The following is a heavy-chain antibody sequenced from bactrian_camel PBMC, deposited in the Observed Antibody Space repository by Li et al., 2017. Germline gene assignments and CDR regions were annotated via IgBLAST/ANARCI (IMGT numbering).Heavy chain of an antibody. D-gene: IGHD2*01. Sequence: QLVESGGGLVQPGGSLRLSCAASGFTFSNNIISWVRQHPGKGLEWVANIYADYGATHYADSVKGRFTISQGDAKNTMYLQMNSLKTEDTAVYYCAKGQRLTATMDAPRGQGTQVTVS. J-gene: IGHJ4*01. CDR2: IYADYGAT. CDR1: GFTFSNNI. V-gene: IGHV3-2*01. CDR3: AKGQRLTATMDAP.